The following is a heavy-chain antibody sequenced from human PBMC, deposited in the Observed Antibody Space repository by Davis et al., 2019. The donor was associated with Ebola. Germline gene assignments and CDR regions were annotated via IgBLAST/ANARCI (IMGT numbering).Heavy chain of an antibody. CDR2: INGDGSDK. Sequence: GESLKISCAASGFNFNSFWMGWVRQAPGKGLQWVANINGDGSDKYYVGSVKGRLTISRDNAKNSLYLQMNSLRAEDTAVYYCARRADYWGQGTLVTVSS. V-gene: IGHV3-7*01. CDR3: ARRADY. J-gene: IGHJ4*02. CDR1: GFNFNSFW.